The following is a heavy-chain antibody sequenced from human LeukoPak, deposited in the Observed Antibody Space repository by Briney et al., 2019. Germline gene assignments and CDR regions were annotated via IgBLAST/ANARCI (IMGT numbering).Heavy chain of an antibody. D-gene: IGHD1-1*01. J-gene: IGHJ6*03. Sequence: PGGSLRLSCAASGFTFSSYAMHWVRQAPGKGLEWVAVISYDGSNKYYADSVKGRFTISRDNSKNTLYLQMNSLRAEDTAVYYCARAPGLGLYYYYYYMDVWGKGTTVTVSS. CDR3: ARAPGLGLYYYYYYMDV. V-gene: IGHV3-30*04. CDR1: GFTFSSYA. CDR2: ISYDGSNK.